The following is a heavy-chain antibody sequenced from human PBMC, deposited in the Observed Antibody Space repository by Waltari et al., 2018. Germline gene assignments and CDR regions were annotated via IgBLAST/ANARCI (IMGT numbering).Heavy chain of an antibody. Sequence: QVQLVESGGGVVQPGRSLRLSCAASGFTFTAYGMHWVRQAPGKGLEWVAVIWNDGTNKFYADSVKGRFTSSRDNSNNTLYMQMNSLRTEDTAVYYCASDRISGTTHYFDYWGQGILVTVSS. D-gene: IGHD1-20*01. CDR1: GFTFTAYG. CDR3: ASDRISGTTHYFDY. J-gene: IGHJ4*02. CDR2: IWNDGTNK. V-gene: IGHV3-33*01.